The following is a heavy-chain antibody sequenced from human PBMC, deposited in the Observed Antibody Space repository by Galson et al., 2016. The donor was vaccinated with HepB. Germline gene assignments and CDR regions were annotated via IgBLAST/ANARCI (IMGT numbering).Heavy chain of an antibody. CDR3: ARDSVFTLSKGVPFDH. J-gene: IGHJ4*02. D-gene: IGHD3-22*01. CDR2: VNGDGTNI. Sequence: SLRLSCAVSGFTFSNYWMHWVRQAPGKGLMWISRVNGDGTNIAYADSVKGRFTISRDNAKDTIYLEMNGLRAEGTAVYYCARDSVFTLSKGVPFDHWGQGTPVTVSS. V-gene: IGHV3-74*01. CDR1: GFTFSNYW.